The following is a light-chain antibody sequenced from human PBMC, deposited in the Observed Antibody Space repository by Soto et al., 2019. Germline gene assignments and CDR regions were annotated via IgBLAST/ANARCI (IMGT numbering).Light chain of an antibody. V-gene: IGKV1-17*01. J-gene: IGKJ3*01. CDR2: EIS. CDR1: QGVGNS. CDR3: LQHTSYPFT. Sequence: IQITQSPSSLSASVEDRVIITCRTSQGVGNSLDWYQQKPGKAPKRLIYEISSLQTGVPSRFSGTGSGTEFTLTISGLQPEDFATYYCLQHTSYPFTFGPGTKVDIK.